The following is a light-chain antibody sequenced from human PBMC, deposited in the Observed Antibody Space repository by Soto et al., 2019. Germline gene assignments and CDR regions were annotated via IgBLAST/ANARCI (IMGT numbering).Light chain of an antibody. CDR2: WAS. CDR3: QQYYTTLS. CDR1: QRVLYNSDNKNY. Sequence: DIVMTQSPDSLAVSLGERATINCKSSQRVLYNSDNKNYLAWYQQKAGQPPKLLIYWASTRDSGVPDRFSGSRSGADFTLTINILQAEDVAVYYCQQYYTTLSFVGGTKVEIK. V-gene: IGKV4-1*01. J-gene: IGKJ4*01.